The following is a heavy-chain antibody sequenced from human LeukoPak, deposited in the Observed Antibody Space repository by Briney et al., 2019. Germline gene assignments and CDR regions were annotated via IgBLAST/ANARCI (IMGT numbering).Heavy chain of an antibody. Sequence: GGSLRLSCAASGFXFSSYWIHWVRQAPGKGLVWVSRINTDGSSTSYADSVKGRFTISRDNAKNRLYVQMNSLRAEDTAVYYCATGSGLWSPDYWGQGTLVTVSS. V-gene: IGHV3-74*01. D-gene: IGHD5-18*01. J-gene: IGHJ4*02. CDR2: INTDGSST. CDR3: ATGSGLWSPDY. CDR1: GFXFSSYW.